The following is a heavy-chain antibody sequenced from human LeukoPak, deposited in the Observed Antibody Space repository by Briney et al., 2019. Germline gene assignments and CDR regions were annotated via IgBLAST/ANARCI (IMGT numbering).Heavy chain of an antibody. J-gene: IGHJ4*02. V-gene: IGHV3-23*01. CDR2: LSSSGTRT. CDR1: RFTFNTYG. CDR3: AKAHCDTTKCYAGYADS. D-gene: IGHD2-2*01. Sequence: GGSLRLSCSASRFTFNTYGMDWVRQAPGKGLEWLSGLSSSGTRTYYADSVKGRFTIPRDNSKNTLFLQMNSLRAEDTAVYFCAKAHCDTTKCYAGYADSWGQGTLVTVSS.